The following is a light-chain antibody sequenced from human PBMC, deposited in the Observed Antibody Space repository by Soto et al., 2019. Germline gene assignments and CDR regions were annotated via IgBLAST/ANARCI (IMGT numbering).Light chain of an antibody. J-gene: IGKJ2*01. V-gene: IGKV3-20*01. CDR1: QSVSSN. CDR3: QQYGSSLMYT. Sequence: EIVMTQSPATLSVSPGGRATLSCRASQSVSSNLAWYQQKPGQAPRLLIYGASSRATGIPDRFSGSGSGTDFTLTISRLEPEDFAVYYCQQYGSSLMYTFGQGTKLEIK. CDR2: GAS.